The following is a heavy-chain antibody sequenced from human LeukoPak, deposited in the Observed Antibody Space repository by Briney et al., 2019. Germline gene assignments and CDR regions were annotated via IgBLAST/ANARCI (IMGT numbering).Heavy chain of an antibody. V-gene: IGHV3-23*01. CDR2: ISGSGGST. D-gene: IGHD3-22*01. CDR3: AKLCLIIMIVVVGYFDY. J-gene: IGHJ4*02. Sequence: GGSLRLSCAASRFTFSSYVMSWVPHAPGKELVCVSDISGSGGSTYYADSVKGRFTISRDNSKNTLYLQMNSPRSEDTAVYYCAKLCLIIMIVVVGYFDYWGQGALVAVCS. CDR1: RFTFSSYV.